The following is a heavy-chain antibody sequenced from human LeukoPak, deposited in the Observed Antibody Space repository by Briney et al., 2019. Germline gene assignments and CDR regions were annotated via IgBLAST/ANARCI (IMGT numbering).Heavy chain of an antibody. J-gene: IGHJ4*02. D-gene: IGHD3-22*01. V-gene: IGHV3-23*01. CDR3: AKETDYYDSSGLDY. Sequence: GGSLRLSCAASGFTFSSCAMSWVRQAPGKGLEWVSAISGSGGSTYYADSVKGRFTISRDNSKNTLYLQMNSLRAEDTAVYYCAKETDYYDSSGLDYWGQGTLVTVSS. CDR2: ISGSGGST. CDR1: GFTFSSCA.